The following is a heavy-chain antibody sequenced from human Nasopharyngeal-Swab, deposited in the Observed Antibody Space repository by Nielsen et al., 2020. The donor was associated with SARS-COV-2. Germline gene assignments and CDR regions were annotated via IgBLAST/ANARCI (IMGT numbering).Heavy chain of an antibody. V-gene: IGHV1-2*06. D-gene: IGHD4-17*01. CDR2: INPNSGGT. Sequence: WVRQAPGQGLEWMGRINPNSGGTNYAQKFQGRVTMTRDTSISTAYMELSRLTSDDTAVYYCARRGDYGDYYFGYWGQGTLVTVSS. CDR3: ARRGDYGDYYFGY. J-gene: IGHJ4*02.